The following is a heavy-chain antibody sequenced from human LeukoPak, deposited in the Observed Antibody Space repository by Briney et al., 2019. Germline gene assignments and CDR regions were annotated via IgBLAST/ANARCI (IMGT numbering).Heavy chain of an antibody. Sequence: SETLSLTCTVSGGSISTSSYYWGWVRQPPGKGLEWIGNIFYSGSTYYSPSLKSRVTISLDTSRNQFSLKLNSVTAADTAVYYCARADTLWGQGTLVTVSS. CDR3: ARADTL. D-gene: IGHD3-16*01. CDR2: IFYSGST. J-gene: IGHJ4*02. V-gene: IGHV4-39*07. CDR1: GGSISTSSYY.